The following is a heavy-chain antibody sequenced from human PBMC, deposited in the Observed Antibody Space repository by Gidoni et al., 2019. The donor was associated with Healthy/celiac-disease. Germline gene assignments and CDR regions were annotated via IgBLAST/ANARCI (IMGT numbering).Heavy chain of an antibody. CDR3: TTDLLSVAGPVDY. Sequence: EVQLVESGGGLVKPGGSLRLSFAASGFTFSNAWVSWVRQAPGKGLEWVGRIKSKTDGGTTDYAAPVKGRFTISRDDSKNTLYLQMNSLKTEDTAVYYCTTDLLSVAGPVDYWGQGTLVTVSS. CDR2: IKSKTDGGTT. J-gene: IGHJ4*02. V-gene: IGHV3-15*01. CDR1: GFTFSNAW. D-gene: IGHD6-19*01.